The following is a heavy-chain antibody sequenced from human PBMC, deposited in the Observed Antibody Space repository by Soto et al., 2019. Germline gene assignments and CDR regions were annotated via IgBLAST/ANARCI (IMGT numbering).Heavy chain of an antibody. J-gene: IGHJ3*02. Sequence: QLQLVQSGAEVKKPGSSVEVSCKASGGTVSNAAISWVRQAPGQRRQWPGGVIPIYNKALYKQNFQGRVTTTADDSTNTTYMDLTGLTSDDTGMYFCARDFVRENSFGSDAFDIWGQGTLIIVAS. V-gene: IGHV1-69*01. D-gene: IGHD3-3*01. CDR3: ARDFVRENSFGSDAFDI. CDR1: GGTVSNAA. CDR2: VIPIYNKA.